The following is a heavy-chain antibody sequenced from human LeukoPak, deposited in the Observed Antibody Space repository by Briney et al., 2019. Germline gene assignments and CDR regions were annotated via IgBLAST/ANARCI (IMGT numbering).Heavy chain of an antibody. CDR3: ARVVIPGYCSSTSCYIDYGYYYYMDV. J-gene: IGHJ6*03. CDR1: GYTFTAYY. D-gene: IGHD2-2*02. V-gene: IGHV1-2*02. CDR2: INPNSGGT. Sequence: ASVKVSCKASGYTFTAYYMHWVRQAPGQGLEWMGWINPNSGGTNYAQKFQGRVTMTRDTSISTAYMELSRLRSDDTAVYYCARVVIPGYCSSTSCYIDYGYYYYMDVWAKGQWSPSL.